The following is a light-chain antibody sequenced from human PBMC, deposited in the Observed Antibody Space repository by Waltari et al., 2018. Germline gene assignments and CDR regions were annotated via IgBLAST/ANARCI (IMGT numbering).Light chain of an antibody. V-gene: IGLV2-23*01. J-gene: IGLJ2*01. Sequence: QSALTQPASVSGSPGQSITISCTGTSSGVGSYNLVSWYQQHPGKAPKRMFYEVSKWPSGVSNRFSGAKSGNTASLTISGLQAEDEADYYCCSYAGSSTLLFGGGTKVTVL. CDR1: SSGVGSYNL. CDR3: CSYAGSSTLL. CDR2: EVS.